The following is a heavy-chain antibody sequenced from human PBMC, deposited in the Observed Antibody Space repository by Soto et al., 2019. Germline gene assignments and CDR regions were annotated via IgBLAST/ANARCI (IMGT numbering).Heavy chain of an antibody. CDR3: AMTPTYSRLGDH. CDR1: GYTFTSHG. V-gene: IGHV1-18*04. D-gene: IGHD3-22*01. J-gene: IGHJ4*02. CDR2: INPNNDNS. Sequence: QVELVQSGGEVKKPGASVKVSCKASGYTFTSHGISWVRQAPGQGLEWVGWINPNNDNSVSAQKFQDRVTLTTDTSTGTVYMELRSLTYGGTAFYYCAMTPTYSRLGDHWGQGTLVTVAS.